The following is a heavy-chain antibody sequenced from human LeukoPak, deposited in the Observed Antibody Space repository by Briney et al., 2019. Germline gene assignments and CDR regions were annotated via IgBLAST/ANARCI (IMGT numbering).Heavy chain of an antibody. J-gene: IGHJ4*02. CDR3: ARGGPSIPGTGFNY. CDR1: GFTFSSYG. D-gene: IGHD1-7*01. Sequence: GGSLRLSCAASGFTFSSYGMHWVRQAPGKGLEWVAFIRYDGSNKYYADSVKGRFTISRDNSKNTLYLQMNSLRTEDTAVYYCARGGPSIPGTGFNYWGQGTLVTVSS. V-gene: IGHV3-30*02. CDR2: IRYDGSNK.